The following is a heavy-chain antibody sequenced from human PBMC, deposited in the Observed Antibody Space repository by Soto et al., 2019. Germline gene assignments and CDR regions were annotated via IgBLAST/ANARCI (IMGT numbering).Heavy chain of an antibody. CDR1: GYTFTSYD. Sequence: GASVKVSCKASGYTFTSYDINWVRQATGQGLEWMGWMNPNSGNTGYAQKFQGRVTMTRNTSISTAYMELSSLRSEDTAVYYCARKCCGSSTWFGGYFDYWGRGTLVTVSS. D-gene: IGHD2-2*01. V-gene: IGHV1-8*01. CDR3: ARKCCGSSTWFGGYFDY. CDR2: MNPNSGNT. J-gene: IGHJ4*02.